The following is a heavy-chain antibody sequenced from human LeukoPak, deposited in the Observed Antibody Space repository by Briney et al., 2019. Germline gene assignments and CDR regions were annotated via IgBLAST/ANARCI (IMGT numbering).Heavy chain of an antibody. J-gene: IGHJ4*02. CDR2: ITSGGNT. Sequence: PGGSLRLSCAASGFTVSTDHMSWVRQAPGKGLEWVSVITSGGNTYYADSVKGRFTTSRDNSKNTLYVQMNSLRAEDTAIYYCARGRGYRDYDRPLDYWGQGTLVTASS. CDR1: GFTVSTDH. CDR3: ARGRGYRDYDRPLDY. V-gene: IGHV3-53*01. D-gene: IGHD5-12*01.